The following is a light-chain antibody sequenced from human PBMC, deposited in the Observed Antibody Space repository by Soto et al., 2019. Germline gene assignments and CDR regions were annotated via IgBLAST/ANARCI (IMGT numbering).Light chain of an antibody. CDR1: QSVSSY. V-gene: IGKV3-11*01. CDR3: QQSRNWGPIT. Sequence: EIVLTQSPATLSLSPGERANLSCRASQSVSSYLAWYQQKPGQAPRLLIYDASNRATGIPARFSGSGSGTDFTLTISSLEPEDFAVYYCQQSRNWGPITCGQGTRREIK. CDR2: DAS. J-gene: IGKJ5*01.